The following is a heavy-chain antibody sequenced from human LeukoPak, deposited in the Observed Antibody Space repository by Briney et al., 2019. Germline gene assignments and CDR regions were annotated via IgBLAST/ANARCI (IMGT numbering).Heavy chain of an antibody. J-gene: IGHJ5*02. CDR3: EKGAAAGKVDWFDR. V-gene: IGHV3-23*01. CDR1: GLSFTNYA. D-gene: IGHD6-13*01. CDR2: LTGYGGA. Sequence: GGSLRLSCEASGLSFTNYAMMWVRQAPGKGLQWISTLTGYGGAYYADSGEGRFIISRDISKNTMFLQMYSLRAEDTAVYYCEKGAAAGKVDWFDRWGEGTLVTVSS.